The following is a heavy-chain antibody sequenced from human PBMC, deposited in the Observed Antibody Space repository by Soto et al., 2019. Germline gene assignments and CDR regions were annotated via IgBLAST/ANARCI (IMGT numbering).Heavy chain of an antibody. V-gene: IGHV3-9*01. D-gene: IGHD3-3*01. CDR2: ISWDGGTI. Sequence: EVQLVESGGGLAQPGRSLRLSCATSGFTFDDYAMHWVRQAPGKGLEWVSGISWDGGTIGYADSVKGRFTISRDNAKKSLVMEMNTLRPEDTAIYFCAKDLFQYDFWSGYQKWGQGTLVTVSS. CDR3: AKDLFQYDFWSGYQK. CDR1: GFTFDDYA. J-gene: IGHJ4*02.